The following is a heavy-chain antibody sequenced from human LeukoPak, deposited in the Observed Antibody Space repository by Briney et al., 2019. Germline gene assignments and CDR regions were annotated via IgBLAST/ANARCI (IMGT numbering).Heavy chain of an antibody. D-gene: IGHD6-19*01. CDR2: IKQDGSEK. CDR3: ARATHIIAVADHYFDY. CDR1: GFTFSSYW. V-gene: IGHV3-7*01. Sequence: GGSLRLSCAASGFTFSSYWMSWVRQAPGKGLEWVANIKQDGSEKYYVDSVKGRFTISRDNAKNSLYLQMNCLRAEDTAVYYCARATHIIAVADHYFDYWGQGTLVTVSS. J-gene: IGHJ4*02.